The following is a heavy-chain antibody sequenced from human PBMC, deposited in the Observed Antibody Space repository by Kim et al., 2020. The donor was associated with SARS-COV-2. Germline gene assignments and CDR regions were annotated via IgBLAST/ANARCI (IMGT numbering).Heavy chain of an antibody. V-gene: IGHV3-11*01. CDR2: ISSSGSSI. CDR1: GFTFSDYY. CDR3: ARVAWRDIVATIDAFDI. Sequence: GGSLRLSCAASGFTFSDYYMSWIRQAPGKGLEWISYISSSGSSIYYADSVKGRFTISRDNAKNSLYLQMNSLRAEDTAVYYCARVAWRDIVATIDAFDIWGQGTMVTVSS. J-gene: IGHJ3*02. D-gene: IGHD5-12*01.